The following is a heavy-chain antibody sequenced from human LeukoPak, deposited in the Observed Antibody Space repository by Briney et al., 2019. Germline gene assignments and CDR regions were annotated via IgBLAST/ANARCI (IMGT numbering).Heavy chain of an antibody. V-gene: IGHV1-46*01. D-gene: IGHD2-21*01. CDR2: INPSGGST. Sequence: GASVKVSCKASGYTFTSYDINWVRQAPGQGLEWMGIINPSGGSTSYAQKFQGRVTMTRDTSTSTVYMELSSLRSEDTAVYYCAREIAVQRYYFDYWGQGTLVTVS. J-gene: IGHJ4*02. CDR1: GYTFTSYD. CDR3: AREIAVQRYYFDY.